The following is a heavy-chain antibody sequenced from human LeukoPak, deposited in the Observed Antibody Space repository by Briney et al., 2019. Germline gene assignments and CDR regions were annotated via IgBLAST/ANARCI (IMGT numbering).Heavy chain of an antibody. Sequence: SGGSLRLSCAASGFTFSNFALNWVRQAPGKGLEWVAGISYDGSNKKYADPEKGRFTISRDNSKNTLYLQMNSLRPEDTAVYYCARDDIFSHWGQGTLVTVSS. CDR2: ISYDGSNK. J-gene: IGHJ4*02. V-gene: IGHV3-30-3*01. CDR1: GFTFSNFA. CDR3: ARDDIFSH.